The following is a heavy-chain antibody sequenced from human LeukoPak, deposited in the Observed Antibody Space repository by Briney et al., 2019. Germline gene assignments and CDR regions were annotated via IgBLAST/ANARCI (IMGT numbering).Heavy chain of an antibody. D-gene: IGHD6-13*01. CDR3: ARHITGAGTDLGY. CDR1: GYTFTSFF. CDR2: IYTGDSDT. Sequence: GESLKISCKASGYTFTSFFIGWVRQMPGQGLEWMGIIYTGDSDTRYSPSFQGQVTISVDKSNSTAYLQWRSLKASDTAIYYCARHITGAGTDLGYWGQGTLVTVSS. V-gene: IGHV5-51*01. J-gene: IGHJ4*02.